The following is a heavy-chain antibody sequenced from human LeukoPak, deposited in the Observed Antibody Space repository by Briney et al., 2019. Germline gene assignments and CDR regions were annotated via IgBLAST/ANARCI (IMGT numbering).Heavy chain of an antibody. V-gene: IGHV4-59*01. J-gene: IGHJ4*02. CDR2: IYYSGST. CDR3: ARGPPTYRLYYFDY. CDR1: GGSISSYY. Sequence: SETLSLTCTVSGGSISSYYWSWIRQPPGKGLEWIGYIYYSGSTNYNPSLKSRVTISVDTSKNQFSLKLGSVTAADTAVYYCARGPPTYRLYYFDYWGQGTLVTVSS.